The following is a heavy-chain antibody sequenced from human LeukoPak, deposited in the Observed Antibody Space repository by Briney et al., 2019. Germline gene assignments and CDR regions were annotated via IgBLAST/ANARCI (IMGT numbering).Heavy chain of an antibody. CDR3: ARSIAAAGPAEYFQH. CDR1: GGSISSYY. J-gene: IGHJ1*01. V-gene: IGHV4-59*01. D-gene: IGHD6-13*01. Sequence: SETLSLTCTVSGGSISSYYWRWIRQPPGKGLEWIGYIYYSGSTNYNPSLKSRVTISVDTSKNQFSLKLSSVTAADTAVYYCARSIAAAGPAEYFQHWGQGTLVTVSS. CDR2: IYYSGST.